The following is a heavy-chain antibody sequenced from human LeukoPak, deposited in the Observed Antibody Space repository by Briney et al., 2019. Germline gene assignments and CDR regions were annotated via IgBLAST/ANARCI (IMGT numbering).Heavy chain of an antibody. CDR1: GGSISSSSYY. V-gene: IGHV4-39*07. CDR2: IYYSGST. D-gene: IGHD5-18*01. CDR3: ARGEAVYSYGPLYYFDY. J-gene: IGHJ4*02. Sequence: SETLSLTCTVSGGSISSSSYYWGWIRQPPGKGLEWIGSIYYSGSTYYNPSLKSRVTISVDTSKNQFSLKLSSVTAADTALYYCARGEAVYSYGPLYYFDYWGQGTLVAVSS.